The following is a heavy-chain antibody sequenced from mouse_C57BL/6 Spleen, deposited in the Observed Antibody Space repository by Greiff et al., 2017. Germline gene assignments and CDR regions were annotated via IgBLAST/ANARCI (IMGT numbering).Heavy chain of an antibody. CDR1: GYTFTSYW. CDR2: IDPNSGGT. CDR3: AREGGSSYDYAMDY. V-gene: IGHV1-72*01. Sequence: QVQLQQPGAELVKPGASVKLSCKASGYTFTSYWMHWVKQRPGRGLEWIGRIDPNSGGTKYNEKFKSKATLTVDKHSRTAYMQLSMLTSEDSAVYYFAREGGSSYDYAMDYWGQGTSVTVSS. D-gene: IGHD1-1*01. J-gene: IGHJ4*01.